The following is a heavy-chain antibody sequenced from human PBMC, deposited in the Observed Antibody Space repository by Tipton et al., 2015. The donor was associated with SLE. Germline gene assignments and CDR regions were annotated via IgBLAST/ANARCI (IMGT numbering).Heavy chain of an antibody. V-gene: IGHV4-39*07. CDR3: ASGYEQHLIS. Sequence: TLSLTCTLSSGSISSTSYYWGWIRQPPGKGLEWIGSIFYSGTAYHNPSLRIGVTISVDTSKNQFSLKVRSVTAADTAVYYCASGYEQHLISWGQGTLVTVSS. J-gene: IGHJ5*02. CDR1: SGSISSTSYY. D-gene: IGHD6-13*01. CDR2: IFYSGTA.